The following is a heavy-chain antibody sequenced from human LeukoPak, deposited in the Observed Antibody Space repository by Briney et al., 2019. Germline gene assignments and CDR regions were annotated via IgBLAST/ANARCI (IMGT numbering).Heavy chain of an antibody. CDR3: ATASYCSSTSCYLTALYYYYYGMDV. J-gene: IGHJ6*02. CDR1: GYTFTSDG. CDR2: ISAYNGNT. Sequence: ASVKVSCKASGYTFTSDGISWARQAPGQGLEWMGWISAYNGNTNYAQKLQGRVTMTTDTSTSTAYMELRSLRSDDTAVYYCATASYCSSTSCYLTALYYYYYGMDVWGQGTTVTVSS. V-gene: IGHV1-18*01. D-gene: IGHD2-2*01.